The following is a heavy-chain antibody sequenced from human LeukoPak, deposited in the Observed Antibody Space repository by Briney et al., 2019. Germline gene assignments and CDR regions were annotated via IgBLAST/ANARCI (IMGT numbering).Heavy chain of an antibody. D-gene: IGHD2-21*01. CDR1: GFTFNNYD. CDR3: ARHSKGVGFDP. J-gene: IGHJ5*02. CDR2: ISSDGSNK. V-gene: IGHV3-30-3*01. Sequence: QPGGSLRLSCAASGFTFNNYDMHWVRQAPGKGLEWVAIISSDGSNKYYADSVKGRFTISRDNSKNTLYLQMNSLRAEDTAVYYCARHSKGVGFDPWGQGTLVTVSS.